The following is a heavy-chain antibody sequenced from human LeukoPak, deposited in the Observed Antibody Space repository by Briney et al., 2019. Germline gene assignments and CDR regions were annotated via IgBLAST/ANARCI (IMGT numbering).Heavy chain of an antibody. CDR3: ARHAYDILTGFYNPFDY. D-gene: IGHD3-9*01. V-gene: IGHV4-61*02. CDR2: IYSSGST. Sequence: SETLSLTCTVSGGSISSGSYYWSWIRQPAGKGLEWIGRIYSSGSTNYNPSLKSRVTISLDTSKNQFSLKLSSVTAADTAVYYCARHAYDILTGFYNPFDYWGQGTLVSVSS. CDR1: GGSISSGSYY. J-gene: IGHJ4*02.